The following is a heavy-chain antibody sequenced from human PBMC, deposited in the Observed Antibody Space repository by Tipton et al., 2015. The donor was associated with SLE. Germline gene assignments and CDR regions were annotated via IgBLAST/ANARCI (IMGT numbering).Heavy chain of an antibody. CDR2: IFREGHI. D-gene: IGHD2-21*01. CDR3: GKVGPMGEFDC. CDR1: GFSFSSYA. V-gene: IGHV3-23*03. Sequence: SLRLSCRSSGFSFSSYAMHWVRQAPGKGLEWVSVIFREGHISYGDSVNGRFTISRDTSKNTLYLQMNSLRGEDTAIYYCGKVGPMGEFDCWGQGTLVTVSS. J-gene: IGHJ4*02.